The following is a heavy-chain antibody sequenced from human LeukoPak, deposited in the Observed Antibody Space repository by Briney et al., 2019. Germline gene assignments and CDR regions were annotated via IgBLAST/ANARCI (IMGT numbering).Heavy chain of an antibody. CDR1: GVTFDGYA. D-gene: IGHD2-15*01. V-gene: IGHV3-9*01. CDR3: AKGDINYYYYMDV. J-gene: IGHJ6*03. Sequence: GGSLRLSCAASGVTFDGYAMHWVRHAPGKGLEWGSGHSWNSGRIGYADSVKGRFTISRDNAKNALYLQMNSLRAEVTALYYCAKGDINYYYYMDVWGKGTTVTISS. CDR2: HSWNSGRI.